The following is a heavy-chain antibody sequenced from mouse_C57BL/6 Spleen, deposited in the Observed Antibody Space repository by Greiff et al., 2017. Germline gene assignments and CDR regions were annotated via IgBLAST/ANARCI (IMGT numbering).Heavy chain of an antibody. CDR1: GYTFTSYW. V-gene: IGHV1-69*01. CDR3: ARSGGLRFAMDY. D-gene: IGHD1-1*01. J-gene: IGHJ4*01. Sequence: QVQLKQPGAELVMPGASVKLSCKASGYTFTSYWMHWVQQRPGQGLEWIGEIDPSDSYTNYNQKFKGKSTLTVDKSSSTAYMQLSSLTSEDSAVYYCARSGGLRFAMDYWGQGTSVTVSS. CDR2: IDPSDSYT.